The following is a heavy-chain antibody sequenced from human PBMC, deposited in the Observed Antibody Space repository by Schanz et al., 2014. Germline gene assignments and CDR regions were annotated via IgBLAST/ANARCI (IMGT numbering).Heavy chain of an antibody. Sequence: EVQLVESGGGLVKPGGSLRLSCAASGFTFSSFNMNWVRQAPGEGLEWVANIKQDGSEKYYVDSVKGRFTISRDNAKNSLYLQMNSLRPEDTAVYYCAKYGGELGVSFEYWGQGTLVTVSS. D-gene: IGHD7-27*01. CDR3: AKYGGELGVSFEY. CDR2: IKQDGSEK. J-gene: IGHJ4*02. V-gene: IGHV3-7*01. CDR1: GFTFSSFN.